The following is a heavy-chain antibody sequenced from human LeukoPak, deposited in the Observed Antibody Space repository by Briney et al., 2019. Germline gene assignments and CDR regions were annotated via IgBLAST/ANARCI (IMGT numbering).Heavy chain of an antibody. J-gene: IGHJ3*02. D-gene: IGHD2-15*01. CDR2: ISGSGGST. V-gene: IGHV3-23*01. CDR3: ASSYCSGGSCYFLRGGHAFDI. CDR1: GFTFSSYA. Sequence: PGGSLRLSCAASGFTFSSYAMSWVRQAPGKGLEWVSAISGSGGSTYYADSVKGRFTISRDNSKNTLYLQMNSLRAEDTAVYYCASSYCSGGSCYFLRGGHAFDIWGQGTMVTVFS.